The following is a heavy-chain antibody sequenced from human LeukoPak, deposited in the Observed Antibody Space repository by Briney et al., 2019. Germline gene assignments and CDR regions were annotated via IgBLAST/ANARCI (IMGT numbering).Heavy chain of an antibody. Sequence: GGSLRLSCAVSGFIFSNQGMHWVRQAPGKGLEWLSVISYDGRKNYYADSVKGRFTISRDNSKNTLYLQMNSLRAEDTALYYCAKENTNAMDYFDYWGQGTLVTVSS. CDR3: AKENTNAMDYFDY. D-gene: IGHD1/OR15-1a*01. CDR2: ISYDGRKN. J-gene: IGHJ4*02. CDR1: GFIFSNQG. V-gene: IGHV3-30*18.